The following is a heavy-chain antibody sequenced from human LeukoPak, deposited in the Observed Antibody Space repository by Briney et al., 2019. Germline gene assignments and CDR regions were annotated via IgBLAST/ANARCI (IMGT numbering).Heavy chain of an antibody. CDR1: GSSGTTNY. CDR3: ARALYNTGWYPDYFDS. Sequence: GGSLRLSCAASGSSGTTNYMSWVRQAPGKGLEWVANIKRDGSDKYYVGSVEGRFTISRDNDKNSLFLQMSSLRTEDTATYYCARALYNTGWYPDYFDSWGQGALVTVSS. J-gene: IGHJ4*02. CDR2: IKRDGSDK. D-gene: IGHD6-19*01. V-gene: IGHV3-7*01.